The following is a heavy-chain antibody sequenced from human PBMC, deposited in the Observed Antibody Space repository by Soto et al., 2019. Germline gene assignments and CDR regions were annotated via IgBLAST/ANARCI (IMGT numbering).Heavy chain of an antibody. CDR1: GFTFSSYA. D-gene: IGHD3-3*01. V-gene: IGHV3-23*01. J-gene: IGHJ6*02. Sequence: PGGSLRLSCAASGFTFSSYAMSWVRQAPGKGLEWVSAISGSGGSTYYADSVKGRFTISRDNSKNTLYLQMNSLRAEDTAVYYCAKDGWRYDFWSGPRPYYYYGMDVWGQGTTVTVS. CDR3: AKDGWRYDFWSGPRPYYYYGMDV. CDR2: ISGSGGST.